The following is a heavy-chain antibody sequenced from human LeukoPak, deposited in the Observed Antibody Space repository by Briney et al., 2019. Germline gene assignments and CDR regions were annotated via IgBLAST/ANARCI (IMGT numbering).Heavy chain of an antibody. CDR3: ARGIVVARMDAFDI. J-gene: IGHJ3*02. CDR1: GGTFSSYA. Sequence: ASVKVSCKASGGTFSSYAISWVRQAPGQGLEWMGGIIPIFGTANYAQKFQGRVTITTDESTSTAYMELSSLRSEDTAVYYCARGIVVARMDAFDIWGQGTMVTVSS. CDR2: IIPIFGTA. V-gene: IGHV1-69*05. D-gene: IGHD2-2*01.